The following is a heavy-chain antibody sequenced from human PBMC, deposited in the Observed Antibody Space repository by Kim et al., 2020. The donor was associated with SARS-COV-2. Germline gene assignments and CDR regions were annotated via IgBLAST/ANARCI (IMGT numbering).Heavy chain of an antibody. D-gene: IGHD1-20*01. J-gene: IGHJ5*02. Sequence: GGSLRLSCAASGFTFSSYWMNWVRQGPGKGLVWVSRIKSDGSDTHYADSVKGRFTISRDNAKNTLHLQLNSLGAEDTAIYYCARGRYRQGFDPWGQGTLVTVSS. CDR3: ARGRYRQGFDP. CDR1: GFTFSSYW. CDR2: IKSDGSDT. V-gene: IGHV3-74*01.